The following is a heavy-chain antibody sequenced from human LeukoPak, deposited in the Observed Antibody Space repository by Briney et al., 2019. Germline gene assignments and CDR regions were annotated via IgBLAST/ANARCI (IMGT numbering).Heavy chain of an antibody. V-gene: IGHV3-7*01. CDR3: ARDVSVPGMDV. Sequence: HTGGSLRLSCAASGFTFTDYWMSWVRQAPGKGLEWVANIKRDGSEKYYVDSVKGRFTISRDNPKKSVYLQMNSLRAEDTAIYYCARDVSVPGMDVWGQGTTVTVSS. J-gene: IGHJ6*02. D-gene: IGHD5/OR15-5a*01. CDR1: GFTFTDYW. CDR2: IKRDGSEK.